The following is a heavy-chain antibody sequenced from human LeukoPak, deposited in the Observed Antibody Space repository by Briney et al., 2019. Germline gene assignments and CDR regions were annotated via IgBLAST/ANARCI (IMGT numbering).Heavy chain of an antibody. CDR3: ARGSSFLQPKTGVLLDNQLGY. V-gene: IGHV1-69*05. J-gene: IGHJ4*02. CDR2: IIPIFGTA. Sequence: ASVKVSCKASGGTFSSYAISWVRQAPGQGLEWMGGIIPIFGTANYAQKFQGRVTITTDESTSTAYMELRSLRSDDTAVYYCARGSSFLQPKTGVLLDNQLGYWGQGTLVTVSS. D-gene: IGHD3-3*01. CDR1: GGTFSSYA.